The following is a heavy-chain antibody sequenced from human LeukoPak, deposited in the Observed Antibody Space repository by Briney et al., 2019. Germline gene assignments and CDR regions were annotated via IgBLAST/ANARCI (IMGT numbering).Heavy chain of an antibody. Sequence: PSETLSLTCTVSGGSISSYYWSWIRQPPGKGLEWIGYIYYSGSTNYNPSLKSRVTISVDTSKNQFSLKLSSVTAADTAVYYCARVGGYSAGGYYFDYWGQGTLVTVSS. CDR3: ARVGGYSAGGYYFDY. D-gene: IGHD4/OR15-4a*01. CDR2: IYYSGST. V-gene: IGHV4-59*01. CDR1: GGSISSYY. J-gene: IGHJ4*02.